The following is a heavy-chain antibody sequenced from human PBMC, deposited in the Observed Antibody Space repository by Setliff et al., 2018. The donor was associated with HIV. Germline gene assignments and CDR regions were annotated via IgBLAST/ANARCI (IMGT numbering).Heavy chain of an antibody. Sequence: ASVKVSCKASGGTFSSYGISWVRQAPGQGLEWMGGITPISGTANYAQKFQGRVTIAADEFTSTAYMELSSLRSEDPAVYYCVRGGQYYRSTYYYYYMDVWGKGTTVTVSS. V-gene: IGHV1-69*13. D-gene: IGHD3-16*02. CDR1: GGTFSSYG. CDR2: ITPISGTA. CDR3: VRGGQYYRSTYYYYYMDV. J-gene: IGHJ6*03.